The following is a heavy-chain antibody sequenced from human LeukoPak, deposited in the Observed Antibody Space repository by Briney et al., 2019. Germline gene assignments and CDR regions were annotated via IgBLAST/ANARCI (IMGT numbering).Heavy chain of an antibody. CDR1: GFTFSSYE. V-gene: IGHV3-48*03. CDR2: ISSSGSTI. Sequence: GGSLRLSCAASGFTFSSYEMNWVRQAPGKGLEWISYISSSGSTIYYADSVKGRFTISRDNAKNSLYLQMNSLRAEDTAVYYCARGRGYYYDSSGYYRYWGQGTLVTVSS. D-gene: IGHD3-22*01. CDR3: ARGRGYYYDSSGYYRY. J-gene: IGHJ4*02.